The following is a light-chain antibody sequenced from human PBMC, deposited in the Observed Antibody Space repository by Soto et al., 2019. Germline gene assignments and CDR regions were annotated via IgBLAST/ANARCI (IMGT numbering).Light chain of an antibody. CDR3: QQYNSDSIT. J-gene: IGKJ5*01. Sequence: DIQLTQSPSTLAASVGDRVTITCRASQSISSWLAWYQQKAGKAPKLLSYKASSLESGVPSRFSGSGSGTEFTLTISSLQPGDFATYYCQQYNSDSITVGQGTRLEIK. V-gene: IGKV1-5*03. CDR2: KAS. CDR1: QSISSW.